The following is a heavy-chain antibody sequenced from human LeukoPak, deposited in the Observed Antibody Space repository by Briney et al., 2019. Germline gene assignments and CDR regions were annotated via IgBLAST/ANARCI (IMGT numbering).Heavy chain of an antibody. CDR1: GYTFTSYY. CDR2: INPSGGST. J-gene: IGHJ5*02. CDR3: ARDALRITIFGVIDP. D-gene: IGHD3-3*01. V-gene: IGHV1-46*01. Sequence: GASVKVSCKASGYTFTSYYMHWVRQAPGQGLEWMGIINPSGGSTSYAQKFQGRVTMTRDMSTSTGYMELSSLRSEDTAVYYCARDALRITIFGVIDPWGQGTLVTVSS.